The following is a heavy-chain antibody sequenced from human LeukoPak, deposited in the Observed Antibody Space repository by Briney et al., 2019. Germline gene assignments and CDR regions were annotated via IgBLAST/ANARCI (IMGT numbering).Heavy chain of an antibody. V-gene: IGHV3-33*01. CDR2: IWYDGSNK. D-gene: IGHD3-22*01. J-gene: IGHJ3*02. CDR1: GFTFSSYG. CDR3: ARDPTRPLTYYYDSSGSAFDI. Sequence: PGGSLRLSCAASGFTFSSYGMHWVRQAPGKGLEWVAVIWYDGSNKYYADSVKGRFTISRDNSKNTLYLQMNSLRAEDTAVYYCARDPTRPLTYYYDSSGSAFDIWGQGTMVTVSS.